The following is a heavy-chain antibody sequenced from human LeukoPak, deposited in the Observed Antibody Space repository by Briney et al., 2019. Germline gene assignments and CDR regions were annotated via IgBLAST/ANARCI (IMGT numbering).Heavy chain of an antibody. Sequence: PSETLSLTCTVSGGSISSSSYYWGWIRQPPGKGLEWIGSIYHSGSTYYNPSLKSRVTISVDTSKNQFSLKLSSVTAADTAVYYCASLYYYDSSGYSYWGQGTLVTVSS. J-gene: IGHJ4*02. CDR2: IYHSGST. D-gene: IGHD3-22*01. CDR3: ASLYYYDSSGYSY. V-gene: IGHV4-39*07. CDR1: GGSISSSSYY.